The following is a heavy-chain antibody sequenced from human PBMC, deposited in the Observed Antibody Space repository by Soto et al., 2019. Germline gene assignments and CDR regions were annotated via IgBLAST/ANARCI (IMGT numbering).Heavy chain of an antibody. CDR3: ARGGGYCTPTSCAIDS. CDR2: VSLTGDRT. Sequence: PLGGSLRLSCVASRFDFSSYEMSWVRQAAGKGLEWVSRVSLTGDRTNYAGSVKGRFTVSRDNFKNALYLEMDSLRPDGTAIYYCARGGGYCTPTSCAIDSWGRGTPVTVSS. CDR1: RFDFSSYE. V-gene: IGHV3-23*01. D-gene: IGHD2-8*01. J-gene: IGHJ4*02.